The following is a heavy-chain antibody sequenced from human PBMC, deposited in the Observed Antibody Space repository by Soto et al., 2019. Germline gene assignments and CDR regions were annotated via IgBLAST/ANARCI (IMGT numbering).Heavy chain of an antibody. CDR2: IIPILGIA. J-gene: IGHJ4*02. V-gene: IGHV1-69*04. CDR1: GGTFSSYA. D-gene: IGHD6-6*01. CDR3: ARDGPIAARDY. Sequence: ASVKVSCKASGGTFSSYAISWVRQAPGQGLEWMGRIIPILGIANYAQKFQDRVTITADKSTSTAYMELSSLRSEDTAVYYCARDGPIAARDYWGQGTLVTVSS.